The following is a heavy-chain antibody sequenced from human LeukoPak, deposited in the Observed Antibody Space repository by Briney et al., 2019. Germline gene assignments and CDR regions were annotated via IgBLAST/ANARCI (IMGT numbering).Heavy chain of an antibody. CDR2: IYHSGST. J-gene: IGHJ4*02. CDR3: VRVGGSFDYFDY. D-gene: IGHD1-26*01. V-gene: IGHV4-38-2*02. Sequence: SETLSLTCTVSGYSISIAYYWGWIRQPPGRGLEWIGSIYHSGSTYYKPSFKSRVSISVDTSKNQFSLRLSSVTAADTAVYYCVRVGGSFDYFDYWGQGTLATVSS. CDR1: GYSISIAYY.